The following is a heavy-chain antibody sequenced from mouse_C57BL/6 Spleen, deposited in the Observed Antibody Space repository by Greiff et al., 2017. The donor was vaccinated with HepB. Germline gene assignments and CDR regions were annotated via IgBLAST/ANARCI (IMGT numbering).Heavy chain of an antibody. D-gene: IGHD2-3*01. CDR1: GYTFTDYY. CDR2: INPNNGGT. Sequence: EVKLVESGPELVKPGASVKISCKASGYTFTDYYMNWVKQSHGKSLEWIGDINPNNGGTSYNQKFKGKATLTVDKSSSTAYMELRSLTSEDSAVYYCARRDGLYYAMDYWGQGTSVTVSS. CDR3: ARRDGLYYAMDY. J-gene: IGHJ4*01. V-gene: IGHV1-26*01.